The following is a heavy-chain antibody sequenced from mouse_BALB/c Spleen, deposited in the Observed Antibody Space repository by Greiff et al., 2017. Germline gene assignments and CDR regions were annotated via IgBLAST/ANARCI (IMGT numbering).Heavy chain of an antibody. J-gene: IGHJ4*01. CDR3: ARKYYGNYNYAMDY. CDR2: ISYDGSN. Sequence: EVQLQESGPGLVKPSQSLSLTCSVTGYSITSGYYWNWIRQFPGNKLEWMGYISYDGSNNYNPSLKNRISITRDTSKNQFFLKLNSVTTEDTATYDCARKYYGNYNYAMDYWGQGTSVTVSS. V-gene: IGHV3-6*02. CDR1: GYSITSGYY. D-gene: IGHD2-1*01.